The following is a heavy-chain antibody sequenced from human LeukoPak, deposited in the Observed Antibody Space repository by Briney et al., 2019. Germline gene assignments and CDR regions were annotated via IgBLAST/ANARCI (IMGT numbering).Heavy chain of an antibody. CDR1: GFTFSSYG. J-gene: IGHJ4*02. V-gene: IGHV3-30*18. D-gene: IGHD5-18*01. Sequence: GGSLRLSCAASGFTFSSYGMHWVRQAPGKGLEWVAVISYDGSNKYYADSVKGRFTISRDNSKNTLYLQMNSLRAEDTAVYYCAKNFLTDTAMVNPLDYWGQGTLVTVSS. CDR2: ISYDGSNK. CDR3: AKNFLTDTAMVNPLDY.